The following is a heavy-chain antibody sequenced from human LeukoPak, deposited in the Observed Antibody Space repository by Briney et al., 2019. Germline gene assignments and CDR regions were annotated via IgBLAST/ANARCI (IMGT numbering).Heavy chain of an antibody. J-gene: IGHJ4*02. D-gene: IGHD6-6*01. CDR2: ISSSSSYI. Sequence: GGSLRLSCAASGFTFSSYSMTWVRQAPGKGLEWVSSISSSSSYIYYADSVEGRFTISRDNAKNSLYLQMNSLRAEDTAVYYCARDLVSSAGGFDYWGQGTLVTVTS. CDR3: ARDLVSSAGGFDY. CDR1: GFTFSSYS. V-gene: IGHV3-21*01.